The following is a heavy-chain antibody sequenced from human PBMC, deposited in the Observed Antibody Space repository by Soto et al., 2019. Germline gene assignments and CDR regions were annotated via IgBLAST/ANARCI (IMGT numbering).Heavy chain of an antibody. CDR3: ARHLYSSSDYYYYYYGMDV. CDR1: GYSFTSYW. Sequence: GESLKISCKGSGYSFTSYWISWVRQMPGKGLEWMGRIDPSDSYTNYSPSFQGHVTISADKSISTAYLQWSSLKASDTAMYYCARHLYSSSDYYYYYYGMDVWGQGTTVTVS. CDR2: IDPSDSYT. V-gene: IGHV5-10-1*01. D-gene: IGHD6-6*01. J-gene: IGHJ6*02.